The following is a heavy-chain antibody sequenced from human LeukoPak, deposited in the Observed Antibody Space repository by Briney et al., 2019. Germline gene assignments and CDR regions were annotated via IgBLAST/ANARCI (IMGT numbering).Heavy chain of an antibody. CDR3: ARDHVVGATGPVGY. Sequence: ASVKVSCKASGYTFTGYYMHWVRQAPGQGLEWMGWINPNSGGTNYAQKFQGRVTMTRDTSISTAYMELSRLRSDDTAVYYCARDHVVGATGPVGYWGQGTLVTVSS. CDR2: INPNSGGT. CDR1: GYTFTGYY. J-gene: IGHJ4*02. D-gene: IGHD1-26*01. V-gene: IGHV1-2*02.